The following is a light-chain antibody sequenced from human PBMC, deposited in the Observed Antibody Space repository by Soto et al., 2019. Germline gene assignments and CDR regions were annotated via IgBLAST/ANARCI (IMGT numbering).Light chain of an antibody. CDR3: SSRATSLTYV. V-gene: IGLV2-8*01. Sequence: QSVLTQPPSASGSPGQSVTISCTGTSSDVGAYIFVSWYQQHPGKAPKLMVYDVNRRPPGVSNRFSGSKSGSTASLTISGLQAEDEADYYCSSRATSLTYVFGTGTKVTVL. J-gene: IGLJ1*01. CDR1: SSDVGAYIF. CDR2: DVN.